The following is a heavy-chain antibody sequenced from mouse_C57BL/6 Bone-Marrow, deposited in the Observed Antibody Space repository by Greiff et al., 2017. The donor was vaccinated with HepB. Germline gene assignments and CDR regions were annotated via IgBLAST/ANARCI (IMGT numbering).Heavy chain of an antibody. J-gene: IGHJ3*01. CDR3: ARYNYYSNSFAY. Sequence: EVKLVESGGGLVQPGGSLSLSCAASGFTFTDYYMSWVRQPPGKALEWLGFIRNKANGYTTEYSASVKGRFTISRDNSQSILYLQMNALRAEDSATYYCARYNYYSNSFAYWGQGTLVTVSA. CDR1: GFTFTDYY. V-gene: IGHV7-3*01. D-gene: IGHD2-5*01. CDR2: IRNKANGYTT.